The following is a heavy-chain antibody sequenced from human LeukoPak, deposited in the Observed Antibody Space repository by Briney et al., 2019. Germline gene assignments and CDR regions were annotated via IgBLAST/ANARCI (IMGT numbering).Heavy chain of an antibody. CDR2: IDWDDDK. J-gene: IGHJ4*02. CDR3: AWGIYDSSGYYLFDY. Sequence: GPALVKPTQTLTLTCTFSGFSLSTSGMGVSWVRQPPGKALEWLALIDWDDDKYYSTSLKTRLTISKDTSKNQVVLTMTNMDPVDTATYYCAWGIYDSSGYYLFDYWGQGTLVTVSS. CDR1: GFSLSTSGMG. D-gene: IGHD3-22*01. V-gene: IGHV2-70*20.